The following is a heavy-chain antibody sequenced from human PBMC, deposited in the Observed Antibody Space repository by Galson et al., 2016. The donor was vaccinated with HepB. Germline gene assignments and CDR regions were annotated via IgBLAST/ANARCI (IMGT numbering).Heavy chain of an antibody. J-gene: IGHJ6*02. D-gene: IGHD3-16*01. CDR2: IDPVDSYT. CDR1: GYIFTNYW. CDR3: ARARLEVGGRDYYYYGLDV. Sequence: QSGAEVKKPGESLRISCKGSGYIFTNYWITWVRQMPGKGLEWMGRIDPVDSYTNYSPSFQGHVTISADTSISTAYLQWSSLKASDTAIYYCARARLEVGGRDYYYYGLDVWGQGTTVTVSS. V-gene: IGHV5-10-1*01.